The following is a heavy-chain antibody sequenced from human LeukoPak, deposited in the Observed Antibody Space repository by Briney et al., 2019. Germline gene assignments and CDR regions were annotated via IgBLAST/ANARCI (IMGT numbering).Heavy chain of an antibody. CDR3: AGAPLRYYYYYMDV. Sequence: SETLSLTCTVSGRSISSYYWSWIRQPPGKGLEWIGYIYYSGSTNYNPSLKSRVTISVDTSKNQFSLKLSSVTAEDTAVYYCAGAPLRYYYYYMDVWGKGTTVTVSS. CDR2: IYYSGST. V-gene: IGHV4-59*01. J-gene: IGHJ6*03. CDR1: GRSISSYY.